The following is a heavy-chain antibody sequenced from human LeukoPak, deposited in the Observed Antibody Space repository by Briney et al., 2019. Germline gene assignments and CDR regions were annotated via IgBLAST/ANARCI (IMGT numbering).Heavy chain of an antibody. CDR1: GYTFTGYY. Sequence: GAPVKVSCKASGYTFTGYYMHWVRQAPGQGLEWMGIINPSGGSTSYAQKFQGRVTMTRDTSTSTVYMELSSLRSEDTAVYYCARPTIFGVVNDYWGQGTLVTVSS. CDR3: ARPTIFGVVNDY. V-gene: IGHV1-46*01. J-gene: IGHJ4*02. D-gene: IGHD3-3*01. CDR2: INPSGGST.